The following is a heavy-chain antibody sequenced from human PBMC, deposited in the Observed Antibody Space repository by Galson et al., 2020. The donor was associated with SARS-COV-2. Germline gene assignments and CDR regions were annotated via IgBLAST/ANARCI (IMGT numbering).Heavy chain of an antibody. Sequence: GGSLRLSCAASGFTFSSYVMSWVRQAPGKGLEWVSTISGSGDSTYYADSVRGRFSISRDNSKNTLYLQMNSLRAEDTAVYYCAKVGGQNAVVKGWFDPWGQGTLVTVSS. CDR1: GFTFSSYV. D-gene: IGHD3-22*01. V-gene: IGHV3-23*01. CDR3: AKVGGQNAVVKGWFDP. J-gene: IGHJ5*02. CDR2: ISGSGDST.